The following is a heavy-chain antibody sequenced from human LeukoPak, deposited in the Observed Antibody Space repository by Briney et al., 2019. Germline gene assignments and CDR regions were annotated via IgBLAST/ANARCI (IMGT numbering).Heavy chain of an antibody. J-gene: IGHJ3*02. CDR2: INPNSGGT. CDR1: GYTFTDYY. V-gene: IGHV1-2*02. Sequence: ASVKVSCKASGYTFTDYYMHWVRQAPGQGLEWMGWINPNSGGTNYAQKFQDRVTMTRDTSISTAYVELSRLRSDDTAVYYCARAGVWDYSDSSGYHNGAFDIWGQGTMVTVSS. D-gene: IGHD3-22*01. CDR3: ARAGVWDYSDSSGYHNGAFDI.